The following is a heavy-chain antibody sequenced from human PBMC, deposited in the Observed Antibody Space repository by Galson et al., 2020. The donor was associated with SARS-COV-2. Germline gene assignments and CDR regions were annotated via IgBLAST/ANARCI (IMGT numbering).Heavy chain of an antibody. J-gene: IGHJ4*02. CDR1: GGSIDTYY. Sequence: SETLSLTCTVSGGSIDTYYWSWIRQPQGRGLEWIGYIYYNGSAKSSPSLKSRVTISLDTPKKQFSLKDRSVTAADTAVYYCARAVPAAESDYWGQGTLVTFSA. V-gene: IGHV4-59*01. CDR3: ARAVPAAESDY. D-gene: IGHD6-13*01. CDR2: IYYNGSA.